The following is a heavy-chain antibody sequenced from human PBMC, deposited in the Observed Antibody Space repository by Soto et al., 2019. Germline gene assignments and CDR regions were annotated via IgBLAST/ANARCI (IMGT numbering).Heavy chain of an antibody. CDR2: ISGSGGST. CDR1: GFTFSSYA. CDR3: AKGGYCSGGSCYSGGMDV. V-gene: IGHV3-23*01. J-gene: IGHJ6*02. D-gene: IGHD2-15*01. Sequence: GGSLRLSCAASGFTFSSYAMSWVRQAPGKGLEWVSAISGSGGSTYYADSVKGRFTISRDNSKNTLYLQMNSLRAEDTAVYYCAKGGYCSGGSCYSGGMDVWGQGTTVTVSS.